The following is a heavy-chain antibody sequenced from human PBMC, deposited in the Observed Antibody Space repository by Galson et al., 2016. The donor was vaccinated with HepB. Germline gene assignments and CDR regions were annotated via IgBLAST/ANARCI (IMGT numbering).Heavy chain of an antibody. CDR2: ISYDGNNA. CDR3: ARDGQYCSCGSCYNRSGYLQN. CDR1: GFTFSSYA. Sequence: SLRLSCAASGFTFSSYAMHWVRQAPGKGLEWMAVISYDGNNAFYADSVKGRFTISRDNSENTLYLQMSSLRAEDTAIYYGARDGQYCSCGSCYNRSGYLQNWGQGTLLTVSS. J-gene: IGHJ1*01. V-gene: IGHV3-30*04. D-gene: IGHD2-15*01.